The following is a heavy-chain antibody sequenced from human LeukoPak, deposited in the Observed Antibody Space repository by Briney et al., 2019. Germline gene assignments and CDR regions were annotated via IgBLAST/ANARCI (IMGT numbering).Heavy chain of an antibody. CDR1: GFTLSSYW. J-gene: IGHJ4*02. D-gene: IGHD5-18*01. CDR3: ARGGGYSYGPLDY. V-gene: IGHV3-74*01. Sequence: PGGSLRLSCAVSGFTLSSYWMHWVRQAPGKGLVWVSHINSDGSSTSYADSVKGRFTISRDNAKNALYLQMNSLRAEDTAVYYCARGGGYSYGPLDYWGQGTLVTVPS. CDR2: INSDGSST.